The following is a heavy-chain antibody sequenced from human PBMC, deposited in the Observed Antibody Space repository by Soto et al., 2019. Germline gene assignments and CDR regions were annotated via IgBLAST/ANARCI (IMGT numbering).Heavy chain of an antibody. CDR3: ARHHGPTTSENWFAP. D-gene: IGHD5-12*01. CDR2: ISTYSGDT. CDR1: GYTFFTYD. Sequence: ASVKVSCKASGYTFFTYDMSWVRQAPGQGLEWMGWISTYSGDTKYAQKFQGRVTMTTDTSTTTAYLELRSLRSDDTAVYYCARHHGPTTSENWFAPWGQGTMVTVSS. J-gene: IGHJ5*02. V-gene: IGHV1-18*01.